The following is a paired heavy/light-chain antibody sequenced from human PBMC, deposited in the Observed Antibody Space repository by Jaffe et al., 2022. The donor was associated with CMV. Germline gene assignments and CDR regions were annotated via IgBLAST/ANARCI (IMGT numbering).Heavy chain of an antibody. Sequence: QVQLVQSGAEVKKPGSSVKVSCKASGDSFSNYAISWVRQAPGHGLEWVGRIIPLLGLANYAQKFQGRVTITADKSTNTAYMELSSLSSEDTAIYYCASLPKDTTPIYFDYWGQGTLVTVSS. V-gene: IGHV1-69*09. CDR2: IIPLLGLA. CDR3: ASLPKDTTPIYFDY. D-gene: IGHD1-1*01. CDR1: GDSFSNYA. J-gene: IGHJ4*02.
Light chain of an antibody. J-gene: IGKJ2*01. CDR2: GAS. CDR1: QSVINNY. V-gene: IGKV3-20*01. CDR3: QQYGSSPLSLYT. Sequence: EIVLTQSPGTLSLSPGQRATLSCRASQSVINNYLAWYQQKPGQAPRLLIYGASNRATGIPDRFSGSGSGTDFTLAITRLEPEDFAVYYCQQYGSSPLSLYTFGQGTKLEI.